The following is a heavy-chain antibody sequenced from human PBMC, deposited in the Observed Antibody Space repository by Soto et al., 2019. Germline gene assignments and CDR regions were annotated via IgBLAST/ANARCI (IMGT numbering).Heavy chain of an antibody. J-gene: IGHJ4*02. Sequence: EVQLLESGGGLVQPGGSLRLSCAASGFTFSSYAMRWVRQAPVKGLEWVSAISGSGGRTHYADSVKGRFTISRDNSKTTLSLQMNSLMAEDTAVYYCTRRGSGSYYDYWGQGSLVTVSS. CDR2: ISGSGGRT. CDR1: GFTFSSYA. D-gene: IGHD1-26*01. CDR3: TRRGSGSYYDY. V-gene: IGHV3-23*01.